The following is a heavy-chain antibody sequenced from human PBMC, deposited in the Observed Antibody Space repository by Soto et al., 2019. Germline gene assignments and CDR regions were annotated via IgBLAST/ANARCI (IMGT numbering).Heavy chain of an antibody. CDR1: GFTFSSYG. CDR3: AKDEGDYDYYYYGMDV. J-gene: IGHJ6*02. V-gene: IGHV3-30*18. CDR2: ISYDGSNK. Sequence: VQLVESGGGVVQPGRSLRLSCAASGFTFSSYGMHWVRQAPGKGLEWVAVISYDGSNKYYADSVKGRFTISRDNSKNTLYLQMNSLRAEDTAVYYCAKDEGDYDYYYYGMDVWGQGTTVTVSS. D-gene: IGHD4-17*01.